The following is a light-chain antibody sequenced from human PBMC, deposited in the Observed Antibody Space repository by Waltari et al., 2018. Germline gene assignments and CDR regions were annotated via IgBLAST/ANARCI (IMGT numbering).Light chain of an antibody. J-gene: IGKJ4*01. CDR3: LQHNTYPLT. V-gene: IGKV1-17*03. Sequence: DIQTTQSPSAMSASVGDRVPLTCRASQGIRNYLAWFQQKPGKVPKRLIYEASSLQSGVPSRFIGSGAGTEFTLTISSLQPEDFATYYCLQHNTYPLTFGGGTKVDIK. CDR1: QGIRNY. CDR2: EAS.